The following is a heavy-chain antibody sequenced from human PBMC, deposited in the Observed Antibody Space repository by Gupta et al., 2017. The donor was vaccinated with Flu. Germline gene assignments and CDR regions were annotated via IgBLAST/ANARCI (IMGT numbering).Heavy chain of an antibody. D-gene: IGHD4-4*01. CDR3: AKHALYSNYPLGGVDY. CDR2: IKQDGSEK. J-gene: IGHJ4*02. V-gene: IGHV3-7*01. CDR1: FTFSNYW. Sequence: FTFSNYWMNWVRQAPGKGLEWVANIKQDGSEKYYVDSVKGRFTISRDNAKNSLYLQMNSLRAEDTAVYYCAKHALYSNYPLGGVDYWGQGTLVTVSS.